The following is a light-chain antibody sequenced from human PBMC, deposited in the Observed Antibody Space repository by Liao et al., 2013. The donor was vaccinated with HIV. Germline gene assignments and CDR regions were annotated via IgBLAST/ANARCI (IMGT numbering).Light chain of an antibody. J-gene: IGLJ2*01. V-gene: IGLV3-21*01. CDR1: NIGSKT. CDR2: YDE. Sequence: SYELTQPPSVSVAPGKTATITCGGNNIGSKTVHWYQQRPGQAPVLVINYDESRPSGIPVRFSGSNSGNTATLTISRVEVGDEADYYCQVWDSSSDHPYVVFGGGTKLTVL. CDR3: QVWDSSSDHPYVV.